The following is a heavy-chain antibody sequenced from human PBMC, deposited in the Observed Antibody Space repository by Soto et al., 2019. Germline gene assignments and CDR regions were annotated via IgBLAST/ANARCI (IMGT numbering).Heavy chain of an antibody. V-gene: IGHV3-30*18. CDR2: IAKDGSDI. D-gene: IGHD3-22*01. CDR3: AKAAAYDSSGYYYYFEY. Sequence: QVQLVESGGGVVQPGRSLRLSCAASGFTFNLYGMHWVRQAPGKGLEWVAAIAKDGSDIHYIDSVKGRFTISRDNSENTLYLKMKSLRGDDSAVYYCAKAAAYDSSGYYYYFEYWGHGTLVTVSS. J-gene: IGHJ4*01. CDR1: GFTFNLYG.